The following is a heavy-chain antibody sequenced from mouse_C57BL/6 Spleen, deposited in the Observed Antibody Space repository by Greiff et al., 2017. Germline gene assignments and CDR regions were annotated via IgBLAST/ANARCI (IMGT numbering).Heavy chain of an antibody. CDR1: GYTFTSYW. CDR3: AMGGLGPLFAD. J-gene: IGHJ3*01. Sequence: QVQLQQPGAELVMPGASVKLSCKASGYTFTSYWMHWVKQRPGQGLEWIGEIDPSDSYTNYNQKFKGKSTLTVDKSSSTAYMQLSSLTSEDSAVYYCAMGGLGPLFADWGQGTLVTVSA. CDR2: IDPSDSYT. V-gene: IGHV1-69*01. D-gene: IGHD3-3*01.